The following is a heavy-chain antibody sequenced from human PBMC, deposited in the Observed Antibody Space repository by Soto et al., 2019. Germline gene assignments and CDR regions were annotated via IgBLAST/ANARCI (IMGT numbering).Heavy chain of an antibody. V-gene: IGHV1-46*01. Sequence: ASVKVSCKASGYTFTSYYMHWVRQAPGQGLEWMGIINPSGGSTSYAQKFQGRVTMTRDTSTSTVYMELSSLRSEDTAVYYCASDLVVNIAAREIYYWGQGAVVTISS. D-gene: IGHD3-3*01. CDR1: GYTFTSYY. CDR2: INPSGGST. J-gene: IGHJ4*02. CDR3: ASDLVVNIAAREIYY.